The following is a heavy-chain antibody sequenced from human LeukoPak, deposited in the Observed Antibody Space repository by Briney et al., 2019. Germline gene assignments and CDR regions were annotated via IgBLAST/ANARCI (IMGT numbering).Heavy chain of an antibody. Sequence: SETLSLTCTVSDDSISDYYRGWIRQPPGKGLEWIGYFHNSGTSTYNPSLKSRVTISVDTSKNQFSLRLSSVTAADTAVYYCARHTYPGRYFDLWGRGTLVTVSS. CDR1: DDSISDYY. V-gene: IGHV4-59*01. CDR2: FHNSGTS. CDR3: ARHTYPGRYFDL. J-gene: IGHJ2*01. D-gene: IGHD2-2*02.